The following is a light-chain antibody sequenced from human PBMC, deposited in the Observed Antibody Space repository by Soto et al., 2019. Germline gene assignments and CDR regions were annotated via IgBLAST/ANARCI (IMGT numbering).Light chain of an antibody. V-gene: IGKV3-20*01. CDR1: QSVSSSY. J-gene: IGKJ1*01. Sequence: IVLTQSPDSLSVTPGDRVTLSCLASQSVSSSYLAWYQQKPGQAPRLLIYGASSRATGIPARFSGSGSGTDFTLSISRLEPEDFAVYYCQQYGSSPWTFGQGTKV. CDR2: GAS. CDR3: QQYGSSPWT.